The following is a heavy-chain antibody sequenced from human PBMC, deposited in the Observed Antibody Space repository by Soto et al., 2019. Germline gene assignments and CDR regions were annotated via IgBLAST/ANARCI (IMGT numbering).Heavy chain of an antibody. V-gene: IGHV1-69*06. CDR1: GGTFSSYA. D-gene: IGHD2-21*02. Sequence: ASVKVSCTASGGTFSSYAISWVRQAPGQGLEWMGGIIPIFGTANYAQKFQGRVTITADKSTSTAYMELSSLRSEDTAVYYCANNWRVTAMASYFQHWGQGTLVTVSS. CDR2: IIPIFGTA. J-gene: IGHJ1*01. CDR3: ANNWRVTAMASYFQH.